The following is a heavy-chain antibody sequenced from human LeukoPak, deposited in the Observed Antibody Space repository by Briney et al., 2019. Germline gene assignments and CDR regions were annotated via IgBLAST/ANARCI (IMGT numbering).Heavy chain of an antibody. CDR3: ARGPIGSNWFDP. V-gene: IGHV3-21*01. Sequence: PGGSLRLSCGGSGFTFSSYSMNWVRQAPGKGLEWVSSISSTSSYIYYADSVKGRFTISRDNAKNSLYLQMNSLRAEDTAVYYCARGPIGSNWFDPWGQGTLVTVSS. J-gene: IGHJ5*02. CDR1: GFTFSSYS. CDR2: ISSTSSYI. D-gene: IGHD5/OR15-5a*01.